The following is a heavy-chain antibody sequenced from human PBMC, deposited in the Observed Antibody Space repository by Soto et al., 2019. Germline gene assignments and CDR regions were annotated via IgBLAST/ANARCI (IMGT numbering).Heavy chain of an antibody. Sequence: QVHLVQSGAEMKKPGASVKVSCKASGYIFSTYYMHWVRQAPGQGLEWMGIINPSGGVPSYAEKFQGRVTLTSDTSTTTFYMELNSHKSDDTAVYFCARATTSPDYWGQGTLVTVSS. CDR3: ARATTSPDY. V-gene: IGHV1-46*01. CDR1: GYIFSTYY. D-gene: IGHD4-17*01. CDR2: INPSGGVP. J-gene: IGHJ4*02.